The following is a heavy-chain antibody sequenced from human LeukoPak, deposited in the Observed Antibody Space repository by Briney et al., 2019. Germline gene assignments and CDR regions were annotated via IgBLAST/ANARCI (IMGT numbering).Heavy chain of an antibody. V-gene: IGHV4-34*01. CDR3: ARVGQQLVNWFDP. D-gene: IGHD6-13*01. Sequence: SETLSLTCAVYRGSLSGYYWSWIRQPPGKGLEWIGEINHSGSTNYNPSLKSRVTISVDTSKNQFSLKLSSVTAADTAVYYCARVGQQLVNWFDPWGQGTLLTVSS. J-gene: IGHJ5*02. CDR2: INHSGST. CDR1: RGSLSGYY.